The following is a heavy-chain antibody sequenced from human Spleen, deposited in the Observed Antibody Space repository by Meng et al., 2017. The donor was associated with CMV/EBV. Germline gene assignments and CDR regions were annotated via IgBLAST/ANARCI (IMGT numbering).Heavy chain of an antibody. CDR3: ARDRVVPAAIGGVHPGSYYYYGMDV. CDR2: ISAYNGNT. Sequence: WVRQAPGQGLEWMGWISAYNGNTNYAQKLQGRVTMTTDTSTSTAYMELRSLRSDDTAVYYCARDRVVPAAIGGVHPGSYYYYGMDVWGQGTTVTVSS. J-gene: IGHJ6*02. V-gene: IGHV1-18*01. D-gene: IGHD2-2*01.